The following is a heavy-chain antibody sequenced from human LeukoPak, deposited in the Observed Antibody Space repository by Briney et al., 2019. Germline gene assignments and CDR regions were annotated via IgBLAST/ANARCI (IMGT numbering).Heavy chain of an antibody. D-gene: IGHD3-22*01. V-gene: IGHV3-30*02. Sequence: GSLRLSCAASGFTFSSYGMHWVRQAPGKGLEWVAFIRYDGNNKYYADSVKGRFTISRDNSKNTLNLQMNSLRAEDTAVYYCAKSYYYDSSYTNYFDYWGQGTLVTVSS. CDR1: GFTFSSYG. J-gene: IGHJ4*02. CDR2: IRYDGNNK. CDR3: AKSYYYDSSYTNYFDY.